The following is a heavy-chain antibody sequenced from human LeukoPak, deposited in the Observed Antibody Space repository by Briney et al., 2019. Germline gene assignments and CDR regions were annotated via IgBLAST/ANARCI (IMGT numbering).Heavy chain of an antibody. CDR1: GFTLSSYA. Sequence: QAGGSLRLSCAASGFTLSSYAMHWVRQAPGKGLEWVAIVSYDGNNKYYADSVKGRFTISRDNSKNTLYLQMNSLRAEDTAVYYCAKDQLLYQMLNWFDPWGQGTLVTVSS. CDR3: AKDQLLYQMLNWFDP. D-gene: IGHD2-2*02. V-gene: IGHV3-30-3*01. CDR2: VSYDGNNK. J-gene: IGHJ5*02.